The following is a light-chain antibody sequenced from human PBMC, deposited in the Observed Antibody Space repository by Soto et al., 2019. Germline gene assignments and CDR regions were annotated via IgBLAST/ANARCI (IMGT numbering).Light chain of an antibody. J-gene: IGLJ2*01. Sequence: QSVLTQPASVSGSPGQSFTISCTGSSSDVGGYNHVSWYQQHPGKAPKLMIYEVSNRPSGVSNRFSGSKSGNTASLTISGLQAEDEADYYCSSYTTSTTRIIFGGGTKVTVL. CDR3: SSYTTSTTRII. CDR1: SSDVGGYNH. CDR2: EVS. V-gene: IGLV2-14*01.